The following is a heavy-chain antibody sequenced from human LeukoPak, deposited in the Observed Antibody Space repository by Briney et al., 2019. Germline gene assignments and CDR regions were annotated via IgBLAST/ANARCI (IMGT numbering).Heavy chain of an antibody. CDR3: ARKGWWYNWFDP. V-gene: IGHV4-34*01. CDR1: GGSFSGYY. CDR2: INHSGST. D-gene: IGHD2-8*02. J-gene: IGHJ5*02. Sequence: SETLSLTCAVYGGSFSGYYWSWIRQPPGKGLEWIGEINHSGSTNYNPSLKSRVTISVDTSKNQFSPKLSSVTAADTAVYYCARKGWWYNWFDPWGQGTLVTVSS.